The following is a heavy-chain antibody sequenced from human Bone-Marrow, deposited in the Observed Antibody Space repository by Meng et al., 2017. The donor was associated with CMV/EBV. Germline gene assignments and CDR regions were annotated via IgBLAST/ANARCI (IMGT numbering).Heavy chain of an antibody. J-gene: IGHJ6*02. CDR3: ARADCSSTSCYQGYYYGMDV. CDR2: ISTSSSTI. V-gene: IGHV3-48*04. Sequence: GESLKISCAASGFTVSSNYMNWVRQAPGKGLEWISYISTSSSTIYYADSVKGRFTISRDNAKNSLYLQMNSLRAEDTAVYYCARADCSSTSCYQGYYYGMDVWGQGTTVTVSS. D-gene: IGHD2-2*01. CDR1: GFTVSSNY.